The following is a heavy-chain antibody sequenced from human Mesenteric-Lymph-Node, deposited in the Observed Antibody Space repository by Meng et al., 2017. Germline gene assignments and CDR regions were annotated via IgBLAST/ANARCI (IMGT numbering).Heavy chain of an antibody. J-gene: IGHJ4*02. Sequence: ASVKVSCKASGYTFTGYYMHWVRQAPGQGLEWMGRINPNSGGTNYAQKFQGRVTMTRDTSISTAYMELSSLTSEDTAVYYCARNTVGTTTLDYWGQGTLVTVSS. CDR3: ARNTVGTTTLDY. D-gene: IGHD1-26*01. CDR1: GYTFTGYY. CDR2: INPNSGGT. V-gene: IGHV1-2*06.